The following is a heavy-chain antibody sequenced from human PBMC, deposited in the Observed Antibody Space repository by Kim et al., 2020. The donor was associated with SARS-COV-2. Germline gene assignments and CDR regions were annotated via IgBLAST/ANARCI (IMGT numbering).Heavy chain of an antibody. CDR3: AVSITMVRGAPRVGMDV. V-gene: IGHV1-69*13. Sequence: SVKVSCKASGGTFSSYAISWVRQAPGQGLEWMGGIIPIFGTANYAQKFQGRVTITADESTSTAYMELSSLRSEDTAVYYCAVSITMVRGAPRVGMDVWGQGTTVTVSS. J-gene: IGHJ6*02. D-gene: IGHD3-10*01. CDR1: GGTFSSYA. CDR2: IIPIFGTA.